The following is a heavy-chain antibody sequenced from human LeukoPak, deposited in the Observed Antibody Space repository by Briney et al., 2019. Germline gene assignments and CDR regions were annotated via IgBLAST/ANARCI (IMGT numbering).Heavy chain of an antibody. Sequence: GGSLRLSCAASGFTFSSYEMNWVRQAPGKGLEWVSFISSSSSYIYYADSVKGRFTISRDNARNSLYLQINSLRAEDTAVYYCARGTMFPYYFDYWGQGTLVTVSS. CDR1: GFTFSSYE. D-gene: IGHD3-10*02. V-gene: IGHV3-21*01. CDR2: ISSSSSYI. CDR3: ARGTMFPYYFDY. J-gene: IGHJ4*02.